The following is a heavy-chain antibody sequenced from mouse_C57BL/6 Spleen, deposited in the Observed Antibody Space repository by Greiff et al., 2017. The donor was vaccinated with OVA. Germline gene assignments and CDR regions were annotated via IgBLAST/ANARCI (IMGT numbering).Heavy chain of an antibody. J-gene: IGHJ3*01. Sequence: VQLKQSGPELVKPGASVKISCKASGYSFTGYYMNWVKQSPEKSLEWIGEINPSTGGTTYNQKFKAKATLTVDKSSSTAYMQLKSLTSEDSAVYYCADYGSSYGFAYWGQGTLVTVSA. CDR3: ADYGSSYGFAY. V-gene: IGHV1-42*01. CDR1: GYSFTGYY. D-gene: IGHD1-1*01. CDR2: INPSTGGT.